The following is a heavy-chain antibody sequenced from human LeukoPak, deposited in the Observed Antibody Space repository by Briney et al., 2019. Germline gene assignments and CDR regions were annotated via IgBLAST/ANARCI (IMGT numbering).Heavy chain of an antibody. Sequence: SETLSLTCTVSGGSITSYYWSWIRQPPGKGLEWIGYIYYSGSTNYNPSLKSRVTISVDTSKNQFSLKLSSVTAADTAVYYCARENVDTAITNAFDIWGQGTMVTVSS. CDR3: ARENVDTAITNAFDI. CDR2: IYYSGST. J-gene: IGHJ3*02. CDR1: GGSITSYY. V-gene: IGHV4-59*01. D-gene: IGHD5-18*01.